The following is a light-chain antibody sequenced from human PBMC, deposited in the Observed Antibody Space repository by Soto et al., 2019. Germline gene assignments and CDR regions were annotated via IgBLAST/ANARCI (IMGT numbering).Light chain of an antibody. Sequence: DIVMTQSPDSLAVSLGERATINCKSSQSVLFSSNNKNYLAWYQQKPGQPPKLLIYWASTRESGVPNRFSGSGSGTDFTLTISSLQAEDVAAYYCQQSYSTPITFGQGTRLEIK. J-gene: IGKJ5*01. CDR1: QSVLFSSNNKNY. V-gene: IGKV4-1*01. CDR3: QQSYSTPIT. CDR2: WAS.